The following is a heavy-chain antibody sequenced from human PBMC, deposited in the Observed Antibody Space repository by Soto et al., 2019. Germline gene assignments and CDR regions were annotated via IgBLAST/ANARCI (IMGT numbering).Heavy chain of an antibody. V-gene: IGHV3-30*18. D-gene: IGHD2-2*02. CDR3: AKVGDPYCSSTSCYTYYYYYGMDV. CDR1: GFTFSSYG. CDR2: ISYDGSNK. J-gene: IGHJ6*02. Sequence: QVQLVESGGGVVQPGRSLRLSCAASGFTFSSYGMHWVRQAPGKGLEWVAVISYDGSNKYYADSVKGRFTISRDNSKNTLYLQMNSLRAEDTAVYYCAKVGDPYCSSTSCYTYYYYYGMDVWGQGTTVTVSS.